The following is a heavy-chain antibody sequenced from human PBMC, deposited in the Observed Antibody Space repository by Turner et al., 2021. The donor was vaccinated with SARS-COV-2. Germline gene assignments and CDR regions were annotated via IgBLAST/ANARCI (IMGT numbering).Heavy chain of an antibody. J-gene: IGHJ4*02. Sequence: EVHLVESGGGLVQPGGSLRLSCSASGFTFSSYAMHWGRQAPGKGLEDVSAISRNGGSTYYADSVKGRFTISRDNSKNTLYLQMSSLRAEDTAAYYCVKGSYWGQGTLVTVSS. CDR3: VKGSY. CDR2: ISRNGGST. V-gene: IGHV3-64D*06. CDR1: GFTFSSYA.